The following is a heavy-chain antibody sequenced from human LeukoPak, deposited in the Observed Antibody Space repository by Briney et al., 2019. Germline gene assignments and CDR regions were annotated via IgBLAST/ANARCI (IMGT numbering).Heavy chain of an antibody. V-gene: IGHV4-4*07. D-gene: IGHD6-6*01. CDR2: IYTSGST. CDR3: ARGIFEYSSSYKDYYYMDV. CDR1: GGSISSYY. J-gene: IGHJ6*03. Sequence: SETLSLTCTVSGGSISSYYWSWIRQPAGKGLERIGRIYTSGSTNYNPSLKSRVTMSVDTSKNQFSLKLSSVTAADTAVYYCARGIFEYSSSYKDYYYMDVWGKGTTVTVSS.